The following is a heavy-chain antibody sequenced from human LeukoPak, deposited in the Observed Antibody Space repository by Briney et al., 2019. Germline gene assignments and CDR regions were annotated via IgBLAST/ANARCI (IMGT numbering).Heavy chain of an antibody. D-gene: IGHD1-26*01. CDR2: IYYSGST. V-gene: IGHV4-59*01. J-gene: IGHJ4*02. Sequence: SETLSLTCTVSGGSISSYYWSWIRQPPGKGLEWIGNIYYSGSTNYNPSLKSRVTISVDTSKNQFSLKLSSVTAADTAVYYCAREGANSGRFRGVRYFDYSGQGTLVTVSS. CDR1: GGSISSYY. CDR3: AREGANSGRFRGVRYFDY.